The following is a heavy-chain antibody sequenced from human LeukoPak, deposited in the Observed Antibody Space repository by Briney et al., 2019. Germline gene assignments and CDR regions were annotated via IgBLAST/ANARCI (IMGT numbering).Heavy chain of an antibody. J-gene: IGHJ5*01. CDR3: ARDLGTSGWYTFDF. CDR1: GDSVPSKNGA. CDR2: TYYRSKWYD. V-gene: IGHV6-1*01. D-gene: IGHD6-19*01. Sequence: SQTLSLTCAISGDSVPSKNGAWNWIRPSPSTGLEWLGRTYYRSKWYDEYADSVKGRVTISPDTSKNQFSLHVYSVTPEDTAVYYCARDLGTSGWYTFDFWGQGTLVTVSS.